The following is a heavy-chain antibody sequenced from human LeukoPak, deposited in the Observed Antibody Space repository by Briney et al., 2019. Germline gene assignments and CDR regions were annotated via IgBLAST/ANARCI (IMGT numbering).Heavy chain of an antibody. J-gene: IGHJ4*02. V-gene: IGHV7-4-1*02. CDR3: AREVLRFDY. CDR1: GSSFTSYS. CDR2: INANTGNP. Sequence: ASVKVYCKSSGSSFTSYSITWVRQAPGQGLEWVGWINANTGNPTYAQGFTGRFVFSLDTSVSTAYLQISSLKAEDTAVYYCAREVLRFDYWGQGTLVTVSS.